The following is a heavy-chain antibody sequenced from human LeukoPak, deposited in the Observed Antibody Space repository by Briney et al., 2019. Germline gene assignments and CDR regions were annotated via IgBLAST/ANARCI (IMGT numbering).Heavy chain of an antibody. D-gene: IGHD6-19*01. Sequence: GASVKISFKASGYTFTDYYMHWVRQAPGQGREWVGWINPNSGGTNYAQKFQGRVTITRATSISTAYMESRSVRSDDTAVYYCVRAVAGIGYWGQGTLVTVSS. CDR3: VRAVAGIGY. V-gene: IGHV1-2*02. CDR2: INPNSGGT. CDR1: GYTFTDYY. J-gene: IGHJ4*02.